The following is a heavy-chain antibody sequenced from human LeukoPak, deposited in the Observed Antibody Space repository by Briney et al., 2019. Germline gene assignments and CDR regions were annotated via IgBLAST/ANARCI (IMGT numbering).Heavy chain of an antibody. V-gene: IGHV3-7*03. CDR1: GFTFSSYW. D-gene: IGHD3-16*01. CDR3: ARGGGLDV. Sequence: GGSLRLSCAASGFTFSSYWMNWARQAPGKGLEWVASINHNGNVNYYVDSVKGRFTISRDNAKNSLYLQMSNLRAEDTAVYFCARGGGLDVWGQGAAVTVSS. CDR2: INHNGNVN. J-gene: IGHJ6*02.